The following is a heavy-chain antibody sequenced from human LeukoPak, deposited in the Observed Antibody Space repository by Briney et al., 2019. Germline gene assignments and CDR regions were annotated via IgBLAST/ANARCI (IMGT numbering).Heavy chain of an antibody. CDR3: ARDSSGYYSFPWRGNWFDP. CDR1: GGSISSSSYY. D-gene: IGHD3-22*01. CDR2: IYYSGST. V-gene: IGHV4-39*07. Sequence: SETLSLTCTVSGGSISSSSYYWGWIRQPPGKGLEWIGSIYYSGSTYYNPSLKSRVTISVDTSKNQFSLKLSSVTAADTAVYYCARDSSGYYSFPWRGNWFDPWGQGTLVTVSS. J-gene: IGHJ5*02.